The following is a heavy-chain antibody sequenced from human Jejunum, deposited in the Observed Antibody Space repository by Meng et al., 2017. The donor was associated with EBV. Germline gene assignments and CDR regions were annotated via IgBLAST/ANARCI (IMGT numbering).Heavy chain of an antibody. CDR1: GGSISSSSYY. J-gene: IGHJ4*02. CDR3: ARQGPSGRTFDY. D-gene: IGHD1-26*01. Sequence: QSQTRESGPELVKPSETLSLTCTVSGGSISSSSYYWGWIRQPPGKGLEWIGTYYNSGSTYYNPSLKSRVTISVDTSKNQFSLKLISVTAADTAAYYCARQGPSGRTFDYWGQGTLVTVSS. V-gene: IGHV4-39*01. CDR2: YYNSGST.